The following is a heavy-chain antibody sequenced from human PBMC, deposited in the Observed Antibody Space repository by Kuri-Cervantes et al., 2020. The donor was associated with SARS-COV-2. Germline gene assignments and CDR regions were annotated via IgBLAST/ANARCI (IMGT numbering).Heavy chain of an antibody. Sequence: SETLSLTCEVSGGSISSGGYSWAWIRQPPGKGLEWIGYIYQSGGTYYNPSLKSLVIISVDRSKNQFSLKLESVTAADTAVYYCGRGGDYDYSSGYSQYVQHWGQGTQVTVSS. CDR1: GGSISSGGYS. J-gene: IGHJ1*01. CDR3: GRGGDYDYSSGYSQYVQH. V-gene: IGHV4-30-2*01. D-gene: IGHD3-3*01. CDR2: IYQSGGT.